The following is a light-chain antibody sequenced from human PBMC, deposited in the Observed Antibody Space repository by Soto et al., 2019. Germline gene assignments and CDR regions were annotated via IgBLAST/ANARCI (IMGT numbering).Light chain of an antibody. J-gene: IGKJ3*01. CDR1: QSIASSY. Sequence: EFVLTQSPGTLSLSPGERATLSCRASQSIASSYLAWYQQRPGQAPRLLVSGTSTRATGIPDRFGGSGSGTDFTLTISRLEPEDFAVYYCQHYGTSPFTFGPGTKVHIK. V-gene: IGKV3-20*01. CDR3: QHYGTSPFT. CDR2: GTS.